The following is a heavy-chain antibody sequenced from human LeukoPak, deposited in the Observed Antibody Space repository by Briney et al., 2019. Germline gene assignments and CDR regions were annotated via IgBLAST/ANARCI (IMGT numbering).Heavy chain of an antibody. Sequence: GGSLRLSCAVAGFTFSNYGMHWVRQAPGKGLEWVAVISNDGGNKYSADSVKGRFTISRDNSKNTLYLQMNMLRPEDTAVYYCARGGELLRPADYWGQGTLVTVSS. J-gene: IGHJ4*02. CDR2: ISNDGGNK. CDR1: GFTFSNYG. CDR3: ARGGELLRPADY. V-gene: IGHV3-30*03. D-gene: IGHD1-26*01.